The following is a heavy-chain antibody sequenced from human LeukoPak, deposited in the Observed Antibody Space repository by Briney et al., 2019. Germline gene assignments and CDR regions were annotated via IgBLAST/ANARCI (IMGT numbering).Heavy chain of an antibody. J-gene: IGHJ5*02. CDR2: IYYSGST. Sequence: SETLSLTCTVSGGSISSYYWSWIRQPPGKGLEWIGYIYYSGSTNYNPSLKSRVTISVDTSKNQFSLKLSSVTAADTAVYYCAGHITQTFNWFDPWGQGTLVTVSS. CDR1: GGSISSYY. CDR3: AGHITQTFNWFDP. D-gene: IGHD3-10*01. V-gene: IGHV4-59*08.